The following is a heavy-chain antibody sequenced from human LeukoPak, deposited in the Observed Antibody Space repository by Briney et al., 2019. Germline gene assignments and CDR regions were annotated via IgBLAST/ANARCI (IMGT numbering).Heavy chain of an antibody. CDR1: GFTFNYAW. CDR3: TTDEDWNYARKDV. D-gene: IGHD1-7*01. CDR2: TVSEIDGGTT. J-gene: IGHJ6*02. Sequence: GGSLRLSCAASGFTFNYAWMSWVRRVPGKGLEWVGQTVSEIDGGTTDYATPVKGRFTISRDDSKSTLYLQMNSLKIEDTAVYYCTTDEDWNYARKDVWGQGATVIVSS. V-gene: IGHV3-15*04.